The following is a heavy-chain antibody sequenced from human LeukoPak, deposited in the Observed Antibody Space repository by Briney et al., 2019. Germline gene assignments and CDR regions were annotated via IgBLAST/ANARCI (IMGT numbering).Heavy chain of an antibody. V-gene: IGHV4-34*01. J-gene: IGHJ5*02. CDR2: INHSGST. CDR3: ASTIGRWSGGWFDP. D-gene: IGHD3-10*01. CDR1: GGSFSGYY. Sequence: SETLSLTCAVYGGSFSGYYWSWIRQPPGKGLEWIGEINHSGSTNYNPSLKSRVTISVDTSKNQFSLKLSSVTAADTAVYYCASTIGRWSGGWFDPWGQGTLVTVSS.